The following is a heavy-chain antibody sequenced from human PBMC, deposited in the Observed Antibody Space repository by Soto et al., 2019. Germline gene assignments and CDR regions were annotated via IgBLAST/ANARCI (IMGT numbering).Heavy chain of an antibody. Sequence: PGGSLRLSCAASGFTVSSYAMSWVRQAPGKGLEWVSTISGSGGSTYYADSVKGRFTISRDTSKNTLYLQMNSLRVEDTAVYYCAKEVLRWFDPWGQGTLVTVSS. D-gene: IGHD2-15*01. CDR1: GFTVSSYA. CDR3: AKEVLRWFDP. V-gene: IGHV3-23*01. J-gene: IGHJ5*02. CDR2: ISGSGGST.